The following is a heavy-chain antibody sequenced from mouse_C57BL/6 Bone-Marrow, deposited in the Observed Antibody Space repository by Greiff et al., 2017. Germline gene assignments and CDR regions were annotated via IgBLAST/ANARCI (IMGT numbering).Heavy chain of an antibody. V-gene: IGHV1-9*01. CDR3: AERGGAQAFDY. J-gene: IGHJ2*01. Sequence: QVQLQQSGAELMKPGASVKLSCKATGYTFTGYWIEWVKQRPGHGLEWIGEILPGSGSTNYNEKFKGKATLTADTSSTTAYMQLSSLITEDSAIYYCAERGGAQAFDYWGKGTTLTVSS. CDR1: GYTFTGYW. CDR2: ILPGSGST. D-gene: IGHD3-2*02.